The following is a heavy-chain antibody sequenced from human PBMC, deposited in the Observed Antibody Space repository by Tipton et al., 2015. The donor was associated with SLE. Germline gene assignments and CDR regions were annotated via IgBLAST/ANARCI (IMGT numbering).Heavy chain of an antibody. Sequence: TLSLTCAVSGGSISSGGYSWSWIRQPPGKGLEWIGYIYHSGSTYYNPSLKSRVTISVDRSKNQFSLKLSSVTAADTAVYYCAREETQNWFDPWGQGTLVTVSS. V-gene: IGHV4-30-2*01. CDR2: IYHSGST. J-gene: IGHJ5*02. CDR3: AREETQNWFDP. D-gene: IGHD5-24*01. CDR1: GGSISSGGYS.